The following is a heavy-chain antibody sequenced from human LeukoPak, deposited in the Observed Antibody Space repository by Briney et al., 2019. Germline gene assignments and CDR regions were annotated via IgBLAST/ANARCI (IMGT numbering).Heavy chain of an antibody. D-gene: IGHD3-3*01. Sequence: GASVKVSCKASGGIFSSYGIGWVRQARGQGLEWVGGIIPLFGTADYAQKFQGRVTITADESTSTAYMELRSLRSEDTAVYYCARGFWSGYLHNYYMDVWGKGTTVIVSS. V-gene: IGHV1-69*13. CDR3: ARGFWSGYLHNYYMDV. CDR1: GGIFSSYG. J-gene: IGHJ6*03. CDR2: IIPLFGTA.